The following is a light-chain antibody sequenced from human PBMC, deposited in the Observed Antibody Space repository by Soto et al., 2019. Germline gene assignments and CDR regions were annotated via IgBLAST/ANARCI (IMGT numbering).Light chain of an antibody. J-gene: IGKJ2*01. CDR3: QQYNYWPS. CDR1: QSVSSN. V-gene: IGKV3-15*01. Sequence: ELVMTQSPATLSVSPGEGATLSCRASQSVSSNLAWYQQKPGQAPRLLIYGASTRATGIPARFSGSGAGTEFTLTISSLKSAYFAVYYCQQYNYWPSFGQGTNVEIK. CDR2: GAS.